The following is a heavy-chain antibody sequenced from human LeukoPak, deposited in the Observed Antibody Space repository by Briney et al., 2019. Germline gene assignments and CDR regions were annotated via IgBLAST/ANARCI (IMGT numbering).Heavy chain of an antibody. V-gene: IGHV3-23*01. J-gene: IGHJ4*02. CDR2: LSDSGAST. CDR3: ARTPSRDGYSHIDF. CDR1: GFTFTNHS. D-gene: IGHD5-24*01. Sequence: GGSLRLSCAASGFTFTNHSMAWVRLAPGKGLEWVSTLSDSGASTYYADSVKGRFTISRDNSRNTMYLQMDSLRDDDTGGYFCARTPSRDGYSHIDFWGQGALVTVSS.